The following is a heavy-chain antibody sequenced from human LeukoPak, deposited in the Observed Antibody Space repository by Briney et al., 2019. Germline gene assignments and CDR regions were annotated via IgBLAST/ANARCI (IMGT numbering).Heavy chain of an antibody. CDR1: GGSISSYY. CDR2: IYYSGNT. J-gene: IGHJ5*02. Sequence: PSETLSLTCTVSGGSISSYYWSWIRRPPGKGLDWIGYIYYSGNTNYNPSLKSRVTISLDTSKNQFSLRLGSVTAADTAVYYCARHLRNNWFDPWGQGTLVSVSS. CDR3: ARHLRNNWFDP. V-gene: IGHV4-59*08.